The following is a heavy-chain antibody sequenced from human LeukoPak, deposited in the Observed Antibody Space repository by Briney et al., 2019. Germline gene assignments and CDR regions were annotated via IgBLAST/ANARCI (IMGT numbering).Heavy chain of an antibody. Sequence: ASVTVSCTSSVYTFSSYDINWGRQATGQGVEWMGWMNPNSGNTTYAQNFQGRVTMTRNTSISTAYMELSSLRSDDTAVYYCARGSSGYYNYYYYYMDVWGKGTTVTVSS. CDR3: ARGSSGYYNYYYYYMDV. J-gene: IGHJ6*03. CDR1: VYTFSSYD. CDR2: MNPNSGNT. D-gene: IGHD3-22*01. V-gene: IGHV1-8*01.